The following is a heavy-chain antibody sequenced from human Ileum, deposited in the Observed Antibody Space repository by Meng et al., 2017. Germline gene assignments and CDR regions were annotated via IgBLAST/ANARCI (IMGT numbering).Heavy chain of an antibody. J-gene: IGHJ6*02. Sequence: GESLKISCAASGFSLGGHSMNWVRQTPGKGLEWVSSITVSSSHIHYADSVKGRFTISRDNAKNSLYLQMNSLRAEDTAVYYCARWLGYSVSGGGAYYYGMNLWGQGTTVTVSS. D-gene: IGHD6-13*01. CDR2: ITVSSSHI. CDR3: ARWLGYSVSGGGAYYYGMNL. CDR1: GFSLGGHS. V-gene: IGHV3-21*01.